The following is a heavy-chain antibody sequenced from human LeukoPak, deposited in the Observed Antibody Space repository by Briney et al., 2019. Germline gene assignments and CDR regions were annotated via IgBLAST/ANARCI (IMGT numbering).Heavy chain of an antibody. CDR2: ISSSSSYI. D-gene: IGHD2-21*01. J-gene: IGHJ3*02. Sequence: GGSLRLSCAASGFTFSSYSMNWVRQAPGKGLEWVSSISSSSSYIYYADSVKGRFTISRDNAKNSLYLQMNGLRAEDTAVYYCASLWWEDAFDIWGQGTMVTVSS. CDR1: GFTFSSYS. V-gene: IGHV3-21*01. CDR3: ASLWWEDAFDI.